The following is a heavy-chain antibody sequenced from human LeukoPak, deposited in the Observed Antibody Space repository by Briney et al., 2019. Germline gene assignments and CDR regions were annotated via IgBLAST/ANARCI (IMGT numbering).Heavy chain of an antibody. CDR1: GYTFSSYA. CDR3: ARGDDYFDY. D-gene: IGHD2-21*01. Sequence: ASVKVSCKASGYTFSSYAMNWVRQAPGQGLEWMAWINTNTGNPTYAQGFTGRFVLSLDTSVSTAYLQISSLKAEDTAIYYCARGDDYFDYWGQGTLVTVSS. V-gene: IGHV7-4-1*02. CDR2: INTNTGNP. J-gene: IGHJ4*02.